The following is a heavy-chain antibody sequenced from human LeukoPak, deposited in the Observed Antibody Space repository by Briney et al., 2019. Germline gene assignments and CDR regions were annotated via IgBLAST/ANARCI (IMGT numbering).Heavy chain of an antibody. CDR2: ISGSGGST. J-gene: IGHJ4*02. CDR3: AKDGGDYDILTGYPYYFDY. D-gene: IGHD3-9*01. CDR1: GFTFSSYG. V-gene: IGHV3-23*01. Sequence: GGSLRLSCAASGFTFSSYGMSWVRQAPGKGLEWVSAISGSGGSTYYADSVKGRFTISRDNSKNTLYLQMNSLRAEDTAVYYCAKDGGDYDILTGYPYYFDYWGQGTLVTVSS.